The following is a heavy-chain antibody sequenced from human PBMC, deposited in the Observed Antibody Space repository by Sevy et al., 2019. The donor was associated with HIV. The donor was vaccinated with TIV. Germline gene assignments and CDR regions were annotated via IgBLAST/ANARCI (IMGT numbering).Heavy chain of an antibody. V-gene: IGHV3-74*01. J-gene: IGHJ6*03. Sequence: GGSLRLSCAASGFTFSSYWMHWVRQAPGKGLVWVSRINSDGSSTSYADSMKGRFTISRDNAKNTLYLQMNSLRAEDTAVYYCARVGYSSSWYMDYYYYMDVWGKGTTVTVSS. CDR2: INSDGSST. CDR3: ARVGYSSSWYMDYYYYMDV. CDR1: GFTFSSYW. D-gene: IGHD6-13*01.